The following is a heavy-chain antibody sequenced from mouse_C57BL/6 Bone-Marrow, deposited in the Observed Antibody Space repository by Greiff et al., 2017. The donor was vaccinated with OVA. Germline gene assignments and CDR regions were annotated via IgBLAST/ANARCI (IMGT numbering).Heavy chain of an antibody. J-gene: IGHJ2*01. V-gene: IGHV14-4*01. CDR2: IDPENGDT. CDR1: GFNIKDDY. CDR3: TKGERFDY. Sequence: VQLQQSGAELVRPGASVKLSCTASGFNIKDDYMHWVKQRPEQGLEWIGWIDPENGDTEYASKFQGKATITADTSSNTAYLQLSSLTSEDTAVYYCTKGERFDYWGQGTTLTVSS.